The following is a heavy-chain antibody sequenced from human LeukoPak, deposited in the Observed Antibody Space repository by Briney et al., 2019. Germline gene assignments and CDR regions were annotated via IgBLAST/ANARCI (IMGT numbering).Heavy chain of an antibody. CDR2: INPSGGST. V-gene: IGHV1-46*01. D-gene: IGHD1-1*01. CDR1: GYTFTGYY. CDR3: ARDRNEDYYMDV. J-gene: IGHJ6*03. Sequence: GASVKVSCKTSGYTFTGYYMHWVRQAPGQGLEWMGIINPSGGSTSYAEKFQGRVTMTRDTSTSTVYMELSSLRSEDTAVYYCARDRNEDYYMDVWGKGTTVTVSS.